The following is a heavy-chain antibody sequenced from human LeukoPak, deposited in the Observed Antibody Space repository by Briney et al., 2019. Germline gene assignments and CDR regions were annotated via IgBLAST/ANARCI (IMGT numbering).Heavy chain of an antibody. J-gene: IGHJ4*02. V-gene: IGHV4-34*01. D-gene: IGHD3-10*01. CDR1: GGSFSGYY. CDR3: ARRAMVRGVIRVYYFDY. CDR2: INHSGST. Sequence: SETLSLTCAVYGGSFSGYYWSWIRQPPGKGLEWIGEINHSGSTNYNPSLKSRVTISVDTSKNQFSLKLSSVTAADTAVYYCARRAMVRGVIRVYYFDYWGQGTLVTVSS.